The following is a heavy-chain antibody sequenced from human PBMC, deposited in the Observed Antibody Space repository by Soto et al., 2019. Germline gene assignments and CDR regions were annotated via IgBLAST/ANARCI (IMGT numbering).Heavy chain of an antibody. Sequence: QVQLVQSGAEVKKPGASVKVSCKASGYTFTSYGISWVRQATGQGLEWMGWISAYNGNTNYAQKLQGRVTMTTDTSTSTAYMELRSLRSDDTAVYYCARETYYYDSSGIDAFDIWGQGTMVTVSS. D-gene: IGHD3-22*01. V-gene: IGHV1-18*01. J-gene: IGHJ3*02. CDR3: ARETYYYDSSGIDAFDI. CDR2: ISAYNGNT. CDR1: GYTFTSYG.